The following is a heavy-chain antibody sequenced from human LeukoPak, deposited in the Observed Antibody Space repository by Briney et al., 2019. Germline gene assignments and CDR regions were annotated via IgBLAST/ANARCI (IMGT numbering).Heavy chain of an antibody. J-gene: IGHJ6*03. Sequence: PSETLSLTCTVSGGSISSYYWSWIRQPPGKGLEWIGYIYYSGSTNYNPSLKSRVTISGDTSKNQFSLKLSSVTAADTAVYYCAGYYGDYVNYYMDVWGKGTTVTVSS. CDR2: IYYSGST. CDR3: AGYYGDYVNYYMDV. CDR1: GGSISSYY. D-gene: IGHD4-17*01. V-gene: IGHV4-59*01.